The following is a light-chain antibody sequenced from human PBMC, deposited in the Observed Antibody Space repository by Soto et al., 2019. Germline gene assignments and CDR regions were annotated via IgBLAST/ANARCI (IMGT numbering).Light chain of an antibody. J-gene: IGLJ1*01. CDR1: SCIFGSKS. CDR2: SNN. CDR3: AAWDASLNAYV. V-gene: IGLV1-44*01. Sequence: QCVLTQPPSASGSPGQRVTISCSGSSCIFGSKSATWYQQLPGSAPKHLIYSNNQLPTGVPDRFAGSKSGTSAPLAISGLQSEDDADYYCAAWDASLNAYVFGTGTKVIVL.